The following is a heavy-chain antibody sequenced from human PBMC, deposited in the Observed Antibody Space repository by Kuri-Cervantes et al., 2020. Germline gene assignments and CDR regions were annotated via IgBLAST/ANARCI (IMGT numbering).Heavy chain of an antibody. CDR2: IKCDGSEK. Sequence: GESLKISCAASGFTFSSSWMHWVCQAPEKGLEWVADIKCDGSEKYYVDSVKGRLTISRDNAKNSLYLQMNSLRAEDTAVYYCVFGIRRYFDYWGQGTLVTVSS. CDR1: GFTFSSSW. D-gene: IGHD3-3*01. CDR3: VFGIRRYFDY. J-gene: IGHJ4*02. V-gene: IGHV3-52*01.